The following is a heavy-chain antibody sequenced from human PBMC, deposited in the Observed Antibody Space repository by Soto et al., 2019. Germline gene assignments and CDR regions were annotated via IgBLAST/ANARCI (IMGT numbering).Heavy chain of an antibody. CDR1: GYTFTSCG. J-gene: IGHJ4*02. V-gene: IGHV1-18*01. CDR3: XXDXXGDPYY. CDR2: ISAYNGNT. D-gene: IGHD2-21*01. Sequence: QVQLVQSGAEVKKPGASVKVSCKASGYTFTSCGISWVRQAPGQGLEWMGWISAYNGNTNYAQKLQGRVTMTTDTSTSTAYMELRSLRSDDTAXXXXXXDXXGDPYYWGQGTLVTVSS.